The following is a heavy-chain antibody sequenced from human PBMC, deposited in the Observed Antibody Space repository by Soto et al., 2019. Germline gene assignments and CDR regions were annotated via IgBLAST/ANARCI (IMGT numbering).Heavy chain of an antibody. D-gene: IGHD2-8*01. J-gene: IGHJ6*02. CDR2: IIPIFGTA. Sequence: SGKVSCKASVGTFSSYAIRWVRQAPGQGLEWMGGIIPIFGTANYAQKFQGRVTITADESTSTAYMELSSLRSEDTAVYYCAILPHPGYCTNGVCYPRWGYYYGMDVWGQGTTVTVSS. CDR1: VGTFSSYA. V-gene: IGHV1-69*13. CDR3: AILPHPGYCTNGVCYPRWGYYYGMDV.